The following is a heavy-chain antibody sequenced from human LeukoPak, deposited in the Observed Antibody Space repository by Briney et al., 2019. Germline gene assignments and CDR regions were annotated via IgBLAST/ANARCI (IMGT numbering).Heavy chain of an antibody. CDR2: IWYDGSNK. V-gene: IGHV3-33*01. D-gene: IGHD3-10*01. J-gene: IGHJ6*04. CDR1: GFTFSSYG. Sequence: GGSLRLSCAASGFTFSSYGMHRVRQAPGKGLEWVAVIWYDGSNKYYADSVKGRFTISRDNSKNTLYLQMNSLRAEDTAVYYCARDLRRLLWFGEAYYYYGMDVWGKGTTVTVSS. CDR3: ARDLRRLLWFGEAYYYYGMDV.